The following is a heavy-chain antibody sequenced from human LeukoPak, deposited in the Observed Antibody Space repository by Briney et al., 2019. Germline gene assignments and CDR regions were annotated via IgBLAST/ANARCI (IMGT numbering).Heavy chain of an antibody. V-gene: IGHV4-4*07. CDR1: GGSISSYY. D-gene: IGHD6-6*01. J-gene: IGHJ4*02. Sequence: SETLSLTCTVSGGSISSYYWSWIRQPAGKGLEWIGRIYTSGSTNYNPSLKSRVTMSVDTSKNQFSLNPTSVTAADTAVYYCARVYSSSSGTTFDYWGQGTLVTVSS. CDR3: ARVYSSSSGTTFDY. CDR2: IYTSGST.